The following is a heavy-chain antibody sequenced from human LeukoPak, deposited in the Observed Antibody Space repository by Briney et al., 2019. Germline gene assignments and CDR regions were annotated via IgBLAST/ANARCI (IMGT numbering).Heavy chain of an antibody. Sequence: QPGGSLKLSCAASGFTFSGSAMPWVRQASGKGLEWVGRIRSKANSYATAYAASVKGRFTISRDDSKNTAYLQMNSLKTEDTAVYYCTRPAKRYCSGGSCYQELDYWGQGTLVTVSS. CDR3: TRPAKRYCSGGSCYQELDY. V-gene: IGHV3-73*01. J-gene: IGHJ4*02. D-gene: IGHD2-15*01. CDR2: IRSKANSYAT. CDR1: GFTFSGSA.